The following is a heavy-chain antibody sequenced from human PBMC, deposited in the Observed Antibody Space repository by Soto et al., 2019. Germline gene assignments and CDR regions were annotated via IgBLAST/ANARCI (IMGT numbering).Heavy chain of an antibody. CDR1: GYSFTSYW. CDR3: ARQETNILTGSYYHFGMDV. J-gene: IGHJ6*02. D-gene: IGHD3-9*01. V-gene: IGHV5-10-1*01. CDR2: IDPSDSYT. Sequence: GESLKISCKGSGYSFTSYWISWVRQMPGKGLEWMGRIDPSDSYTNYSPSFQGHVTISADKSISTAYLQWSSLKASDTAMYYCARQETNILTGSYYHFGMDVWGQGTTVTVS.